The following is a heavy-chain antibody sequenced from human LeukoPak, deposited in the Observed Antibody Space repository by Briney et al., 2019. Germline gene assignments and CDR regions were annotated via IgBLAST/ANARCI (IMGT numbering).Heavy chain of an antibody. CDR2: INPSGGST. J-gene: IGHJ4*02. CDR3: AKVAEAGNFDY. D-gene: IGHD6-13*01. V-gene: IGHV1-46*01. CDR1: GYSFSSYY. Sequence: WASVKVSCKASGYSFSSYYMYWVRQAPGQGLEWMGIINPSGGSTSYAQKFQGRVTMTRDMSTSTVYMEMSNLRSEDTAVYYCAKVAEAGNFDYWGQGTLVTVSS.